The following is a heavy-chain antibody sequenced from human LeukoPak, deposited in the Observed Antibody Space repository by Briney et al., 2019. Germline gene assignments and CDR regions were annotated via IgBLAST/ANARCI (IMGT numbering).Heavy chain of an antibody. CDR2: INPNSGGT. CDR3: ARGHYDFWSGYLGTQTGRSEYFDY. Sequence: ASVKVSCKASGYTFTGYYMHWVRQAPGQGLEWMGWINPNSGGTNYAQKFQGRVTMTRDTSISTAYMELSRLRSDDTAVYYCARGHYDFWSGYLGTQTGRSEYFDYWGQGTLVTVSS. CDR1: GYTFTGYY. V-gene: IGHV1-2*02. J-gene: IGHJ4*02. D-gene: IGHD3-3*01.